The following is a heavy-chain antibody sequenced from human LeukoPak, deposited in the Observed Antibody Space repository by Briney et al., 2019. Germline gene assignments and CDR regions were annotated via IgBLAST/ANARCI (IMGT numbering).Heavy chain of an antibody. CDR2: INDSGDIT. CDR1: GFTFRNYG. CDR3: VRDGGVSGYDLLDY. V-gene: IGHV3-23*01. J-gene: IGHJ4*02. D-gene: IGHD5-12*01. Sequence: GGSLRLSCAASGFTFRNYGMNWVRQAPGKGLEWVAGINDSGDITDSADSVKGRFTISRDNARNSLSLQMNSLRAEDTAVYYCVRDGGVSGYDLLDYWGQGTLVTVSS.